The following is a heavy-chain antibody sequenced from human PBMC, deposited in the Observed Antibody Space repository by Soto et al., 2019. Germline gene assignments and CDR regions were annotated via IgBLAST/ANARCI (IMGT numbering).Heavy chain of an antibody. J-gene: IGHJ4*02. CDR2: IYYSGST. V-gene: IGHV4-59*01. CDR1: GGSISSYY. CDR3: ARAGQGNSGYDWVLDY. Sequence: SETLSLTCTVSGGSISSYYWSWIRQPPGKGLEWIGYIYYSGSTNYNPSLKSRVTISVDTSKNQFSLKLSSVTAADTAVYYCARAGQGNSGYDWVLDYWGQGTLVTVSS. D-gene: IGHD5-12*01.